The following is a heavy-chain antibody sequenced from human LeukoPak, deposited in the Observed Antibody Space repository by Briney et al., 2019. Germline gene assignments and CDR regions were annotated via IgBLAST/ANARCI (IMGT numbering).Heavy chain of an antibody. V-gene: IGHV4-4*07. J-gene: IGHJ6*03. CDR2: IYTSGST. D-gene: IGHD2-21*01. CDR1: GGSISSYY. CDR3: ARSPVRRGGEPHYYYYYYMDV. Sequence: SETLSLTCTVSGGSISSYYWSWIRQPAGKGLEWIGRIYTSGSTNYNPSLKSRVTMSVDTSKNQFSLKLSSVTAADTAVYYCARSPVRRGGEPHYYYYYYMDVWGKGTTVTISS.